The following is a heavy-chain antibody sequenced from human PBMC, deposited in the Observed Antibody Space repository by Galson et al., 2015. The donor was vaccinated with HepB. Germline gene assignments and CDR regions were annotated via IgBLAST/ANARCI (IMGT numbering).Heavy chain of an antibody. J-gene: IGHJ4*02. CDR2: INHSGST. CDR3: ARGLYERDDY. Sequence: LRLSCAASGFTFSNAWMSWVRQAPGKGLEWVGEINHSGSTNYNPSLKSRVTISVDTSKNQFSLKLSSATAADTAVYYCARGLYERDDYWGQGTLVTVSS. V-gene: IGHV4-34*01. D-gene: IGHD3-3*01. CDR1: GFTFSNAW.